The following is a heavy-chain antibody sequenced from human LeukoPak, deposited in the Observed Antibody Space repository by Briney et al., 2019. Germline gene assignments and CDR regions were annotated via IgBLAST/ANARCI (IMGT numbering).Heavy chain of an antibody. D-gene: IGHD2-2*01. Sequence: GGSLRLSCAASGFTFSSYGMHWVRQAPGKGLEWVAFIQYDGRNKYYADSVKGRFTISRDNSKNTLYLQMNGLRAEDTAVYYCAKDLQTFSSTSCEWFDPWGQGTLVTVSS. CDR1: GFTFSSYG. CDR3: AKDLQTFSSTSCEWFDP. J-gene: IGHJ5*02. V-gene: IGHV3-30*02. CDR2: IQYDGRNK.